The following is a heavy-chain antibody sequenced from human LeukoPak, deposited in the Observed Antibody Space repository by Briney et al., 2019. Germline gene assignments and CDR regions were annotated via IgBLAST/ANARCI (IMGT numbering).Heavy chain of an antibody. CDR2: INHSGST. J-gene: IGHJ4*02. CDR1: GGSFSGYY. V-gene: IGHV4-34*01. D-gene: IGHD5-18*01. CDR3: ARGYLRSGIQLWAFDY. Sequence: SQTLSLTCAVYGGSFSGYYWSWIRQPPGKGLEWIGEINHSGSTNYNPSLKSRVTISVDTSKNQFSLKLSSVTAADTAAYYCARGYLRSGIQLWAFDYWGQGTLVTVSS.